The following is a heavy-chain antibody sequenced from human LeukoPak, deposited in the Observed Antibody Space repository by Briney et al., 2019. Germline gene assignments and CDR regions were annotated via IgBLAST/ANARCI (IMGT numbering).Heavy chain of an antibody. D-gene: IGHD3/OR15-3a*01. J-gene: IGHJ3*02. CDR2: INHSGST. CDR3: ATFLDSDDAFDI. Sequence: PSETLSLTCAVYGGSFSGYYWSWIRQPPGKGLEWIGEINHSGSTNYNPSLKSRVTISVDTSKNQFSLKLSSVTAADTTVYYCATFLDSDDAFDIWGQGTVVTVSS. V-gene: IGHV4-34*01. CDR1: GGSFSGYY.